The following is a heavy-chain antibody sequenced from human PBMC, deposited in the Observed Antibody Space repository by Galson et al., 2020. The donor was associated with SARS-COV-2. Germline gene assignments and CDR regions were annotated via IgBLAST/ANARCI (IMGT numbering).Heavy chain of an antibody. V-gene: IGHV3-30*04. CDR1: GFTFSSHA. Sequence: GESLKISCAASGFTFSSHAMHWVRQAPGKGLEWVAVISSDGRIKYYADFVKGRITISRDNSKNTLYLQVDSLRPVDTAVYYCAKVAVGATSYFDYWGQGTLVTVSS. CDR3: AKVAVGATSYFDY. J-gene: IGHJ4*02. CDR2: ISSDGRIK. D-gene: IGHD1-26*01.